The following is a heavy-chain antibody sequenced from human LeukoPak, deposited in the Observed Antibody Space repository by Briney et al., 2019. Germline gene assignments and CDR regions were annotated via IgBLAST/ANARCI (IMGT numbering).Heavy chain of an antibody. CDR3: ARERYSSGWD. Sequence: SETLSLTCTVSGGSISSYYWSWIRQPPGKGLEWIGYIYYSGSTNYNPSLKSRVTISVDTSKNQFSLKLSSVTAADTAVYYCARERYSSGWDWGQGTLVTVSS. J-gene: IGHJ4*02. CDR1: GGSISSYY. V-gene: IGHV4-59*01. CDR2: IYYSGST. D-gene: IGHD6-19*01.